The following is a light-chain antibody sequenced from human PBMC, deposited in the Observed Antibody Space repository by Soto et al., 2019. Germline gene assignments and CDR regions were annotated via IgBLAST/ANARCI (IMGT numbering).Light chain of an antibody. CDR3: QHYNSHSKA. V-gene: IGKV1-8*01. Sequence: AIRMTQSPSSFSASTGDSVTINCRASQGISSYLAWYQQKPGKAPKLLIYAASTLQSGVPSRFSGSGSGTEFTLTISILQPDEFATYYCQHYNSHSKAFGQVTKVDIK. J-gene: IGKJ1*01. CDR2: AAS. CDR1: QGISSY.